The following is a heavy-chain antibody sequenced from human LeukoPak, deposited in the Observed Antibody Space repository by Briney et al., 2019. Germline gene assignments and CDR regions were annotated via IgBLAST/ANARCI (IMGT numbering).Heavy chain of an antibody. D-gene: IGHD3-22*01. J-gene: IGHJ4*02. CDR2: IYSGGST. CDR3: ATATPRYDSSGYYFPFDY. V-gene: IGHV3-66*01. CDR1: GFTVSSNY. Sequence: PGGSLRLSCAASGFTVSSNYMSRVRQAPGKGLEWVSVIYSGGSTYYADSVKGRFTISRDNSKNTMYLQMNSLRAEDTAVYYCATATPRYDSSGYYFPFDYWGQGTLVTVSS.